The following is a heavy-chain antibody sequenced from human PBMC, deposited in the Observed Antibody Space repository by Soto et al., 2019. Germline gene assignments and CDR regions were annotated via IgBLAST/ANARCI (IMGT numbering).Heavy chain of an antibody. CDR3: ASIAVAGHGDAFDI. D-gene: IGHD6-19*01. Sequence: QVQLQESGPGLVKPSETLSLTCTVSGGSISSYYWSWIRQPPGKGLEWIGYIYYSGSTNYNPSLKSRVTIAVDTSKNQFSLKLSSVTAADTAVYYCASIAVAGHGDAFDIRGQGTMVTVSS. J-gene: IGHJ3*02. V-gene: IGHV4-59*01. CDR1: GGSISSYY. CDR2: IYYSGST.